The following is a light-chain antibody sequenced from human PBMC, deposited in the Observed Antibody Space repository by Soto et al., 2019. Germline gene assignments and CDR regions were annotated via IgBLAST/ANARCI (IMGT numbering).Light chain of an antibody. CDR1: SSNIGAGYD. CDR2: GNT. V-gene: IGLV1-40*01. CDR3: LSFDSSLSVV. J-gene: IGLJ2*01. Sequence: QSALTQPPSVSGAPGQRVTISCTGSSSNIGAGYDVHWYQQLPGRAPKLLIYGNTNRPSGVPDRFSGSKSGTSASLAITGLQAEDDADYYCLSFDSSLSVVFGAGTKLTVL.